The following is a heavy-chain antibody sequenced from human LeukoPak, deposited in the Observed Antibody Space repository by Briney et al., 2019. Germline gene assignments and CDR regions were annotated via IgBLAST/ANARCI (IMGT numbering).Heavy chain of an antibody. CDR3: ATWGMATVVPTPFDY. Sequence: ASVKVSCXASGGTFSSYTISWVRLAPGQGLEWMGRIIPILGIANYAQKFQGRVTITADKSTSTAYMELSSLRSEDTAVYYCATWGMATVVPTPFDYWGQGTLVTVSS. J-gene: IGHJ4*02. CDR2: IIPILGIA. CDR1: GGTFSSYT. D-gene: IGHD4-23*01. V-gene: IGHV1-69*02.